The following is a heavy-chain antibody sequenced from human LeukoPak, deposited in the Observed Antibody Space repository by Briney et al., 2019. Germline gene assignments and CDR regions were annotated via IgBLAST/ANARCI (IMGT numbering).Heavy chain of an antibody. V-gene: IGHV3-21*06. J-gene: IGHJ4*02. Sequence: GGSLRLSCAGSGFTFSDYSMNWVRQTPGKRLQWVLSINNSSSYIYYADSVKGRFTISRDNAKNSLYLQMNSLRVEDTAVYYCTIPRSGRDYWGQGTLVTVSS. CDR2: INNSSSYI. CDR1: GFTFSDYS. CDR3: TIPRSGRDY. D-gene: IGHD3-10*01.